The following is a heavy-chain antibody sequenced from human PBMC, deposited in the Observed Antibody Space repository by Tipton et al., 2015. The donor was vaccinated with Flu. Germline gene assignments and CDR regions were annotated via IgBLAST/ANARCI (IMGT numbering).Heavy chain of an antibody. CDR2: IYTTGSV. D-gene: IGHD3-10*01. V-gene: IGHV4-61*02. CDR1: GGFITSGSYY. CDR3: ARSPSYSGSGIYPYYFDD. Sequence: TLSLTCSISGGFITSGSYYWSWIRQSAGRGLEWIGRIYTTGSVNYNPSLRGRVTIAGDTSRNHFSLQLTSVTAADTAVYFCARSPSYSGSGIYPYYFDDWGQGTLVT. J-gene: IGHJ4*02.